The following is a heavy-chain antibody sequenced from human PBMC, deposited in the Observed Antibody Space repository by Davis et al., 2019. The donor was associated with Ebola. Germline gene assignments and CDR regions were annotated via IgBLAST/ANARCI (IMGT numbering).Heavy chain of an antibody. V-gene: IGHV3-21*01. CDR2: ISSSSSYI. CDR3: ARDRAENGFLVYGMDV. D-gene: IGHD3-3*01. Sequence: GESLKISCAASGFTFSSYSMNWVRQAPGKGLEWVSSISSSSSYIYYADSVKGRFTISRDNSKNTLYLQMNSLRAEDTAVYYCARDRAENGFLVYGMDVWGQGTTVTVSS. J-gene: IGHJ6*02. CDR1: GFTFSSYS.